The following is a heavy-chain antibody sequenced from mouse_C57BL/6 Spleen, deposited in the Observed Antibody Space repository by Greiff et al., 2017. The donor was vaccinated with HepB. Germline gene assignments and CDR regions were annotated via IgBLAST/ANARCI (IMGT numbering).Heavy chain of an antibody. Sequence: EVKLMESGGGLVKPGGSLKLSCAASGFTFSSYTMSWVRQTPEKRLEWVATISGGGGNTYYPDSVKGRFTISRDNAKNTLYLQMSSLRSEDTALYYCARLDGYYMYFDVWGTGTTVTVSS. V-gene: IGHV5-9*01. CDR1: GFTFSSYT. D-gene: IGHD2-3*01. J-gene: IGHJ1*03. CDR2: ISGGGGNT. CDR3: ARLDGYYMYFDV.